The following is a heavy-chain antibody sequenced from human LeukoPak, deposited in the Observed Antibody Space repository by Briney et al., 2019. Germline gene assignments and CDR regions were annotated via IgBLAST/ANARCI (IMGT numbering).Heavy chain of an antibody. CDR1: GGSFSGYY. Sequence: PSETLSLTCAVYGGSFSGYYWSWIRQPPGKGLEWIGEINHSGSTNSNPSLKSRVTISVDTSKNQFSLKLSSVTAADTAVYYCARHHRLRYFDSGGYYMDVWGKGTTVTISS. CDR2: INHSGST. CDR3: ARHHRLRYFDSGGYYMDV. J-gene: IGHJ6*03. V-gene: IGHV4-34*01. D-gene: IGHD3-9*01.